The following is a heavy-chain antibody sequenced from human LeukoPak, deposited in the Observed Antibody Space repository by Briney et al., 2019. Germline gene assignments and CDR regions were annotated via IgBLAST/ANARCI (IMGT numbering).Heavy chain of an antibody. Sequence: GGSLRLSCAASGFTFSSYSMNWVRQAPGKGLEWVSYISGSTSTIYSADSVKGRFTISRDNSKNTLYLQMNSLRAEDTAVYYCAKVWTAYSDDYFDYWGQGTLVTVSS. CDR3: AKVWTAYSDDYFDY. CDR2: ISGSTSTI. V-gene: IGHV3-48*01. D-gene: IGHD3/OR15-3a*01. J-gene: IGHJ4*02. CDR1: GFTFSSYS.